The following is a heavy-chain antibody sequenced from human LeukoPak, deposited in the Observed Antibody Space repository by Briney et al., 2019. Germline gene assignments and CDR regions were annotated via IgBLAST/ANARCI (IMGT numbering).Heavy chain of an antibody. CDR1: GYTFTSYA. CDR2: INTNTGNP. J-gene: IGHJ6*02. V-gene: IGHV7-4-1*02. CDR3: ARAVRKVPWQWLVPGRGMDV. Sequence: GASVKVSRKASGYTFTSYAMNWVRQAPGQGLEWMGWINTNTGNPTYAQGFTGRFFFSLDTSVSTAYLQISSLKAEDTAVYYCARAVRKVPWQWLVPGRGMDVWGQGTTVTVSS. D-gene: IGHD6-19*01.